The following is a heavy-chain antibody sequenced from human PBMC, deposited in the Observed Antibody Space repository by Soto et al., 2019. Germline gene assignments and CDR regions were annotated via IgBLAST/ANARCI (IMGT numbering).Heavy chain of an antibody. J-gene: IGHJ5*02. V-gene: IGHV1-69*06. CDR2: IIPVFGTG. Sequence: GASVKVSCKASQSTFSSYATTCVRQAPGQGLEWMGGIIPVFGTGDYAQNLQGRVTITADKSTSTADMKLSSVRSEDTAVYYCASTIIAAAVTYNWSDPLGEESVITGSS. CDR1: QSTFSSYA. CDR3: ASTIIAAAVTYNWSDP. D-gene: IGHD6-13*01.